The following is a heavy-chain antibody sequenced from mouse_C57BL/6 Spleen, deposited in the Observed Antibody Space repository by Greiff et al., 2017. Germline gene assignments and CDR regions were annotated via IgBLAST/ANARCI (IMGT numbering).Heavy chain of an antibody. J-gene: IGHJ3*01. V-gene: IGHV3-5*01. CDR1: GISITTGHYR. D-gene: IGHD2-4*01. CDR3: ARRGGYDYDSPSFAY. CDR2: IYYSGTI. Sequence: EVQLQQSGPGLVKPSQTVFLTCTVTGISITTGHYRWSWIRQFPGNKLEWIGYIYYSGTITSTPSLPRRTTITRDTPKNQFFLEMNSLTAEDTAMYYCARRGGYDYDSPSFAYWGQGTLVTVSA.